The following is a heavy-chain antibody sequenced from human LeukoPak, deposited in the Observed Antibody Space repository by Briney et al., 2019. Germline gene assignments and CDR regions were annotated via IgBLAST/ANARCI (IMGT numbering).Heavy chain of an antibody. CDR3: ASGYCSAGSCHNFDY. CDR1: GFTFSTYS. V-gene: IGHV3-48*01. CDR2: ISSTSGTI. Sequence: PGGSLRLSCAASGFTFSTYSMNWVRQAPGQGLEWVSYISSTSGTIYYADSVKGRFTISRDNAKSSLYLQMNSLRAEDTAVYYCASGYCSAGSCHNFDYWGQGTLVTVSS. J-gene: IGHJ4*02. D-gene: IGHD2-15*01.